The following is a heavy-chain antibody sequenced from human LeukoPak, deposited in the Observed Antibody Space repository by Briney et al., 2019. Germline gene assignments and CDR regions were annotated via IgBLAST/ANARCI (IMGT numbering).Heavy chain of an antibody. CDR2: INVYNGNT. V-gene: IGHV1-18*04. CDR3: AREDLVRGLIGPDY. D-gene: IGHD3-10*01. CDR1: GYTFTSYY. J-gene: IGHJ4*02. Sequence: ASVKVSCKASGYTFTSYYMHWVRQAPGQGLEWMGRINVYNGNTKYAEKLQGRVFMTTDTSTSTAYMELRSLGSDDTAVYYCAREDLVRGLIGPDYWGQGTLVTVSS.